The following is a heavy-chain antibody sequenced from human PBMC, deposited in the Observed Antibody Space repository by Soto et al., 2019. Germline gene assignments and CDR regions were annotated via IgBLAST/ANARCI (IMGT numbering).Heavy chain of an antibody. CDR3: SKLRGKAKGDRMDG. D-gene: IGHD6-13*01. CDR1: GFSFSNYA. V-gene: IGHV3-23*01. CDR2: LSGSGDST. Sequence: EVQLLESGGGLVQPGGSLGLSCAASGFSFSNYAMTWVRQAPGKGLEWVSTLSGSGDSTYYADFVKGRFTVSRDNFQNTLFPQMNGLRGEDTGVFYCSKLRGKAKGDRMDGWGQGTTVTVSS. J-gene: IGHJ6*02.